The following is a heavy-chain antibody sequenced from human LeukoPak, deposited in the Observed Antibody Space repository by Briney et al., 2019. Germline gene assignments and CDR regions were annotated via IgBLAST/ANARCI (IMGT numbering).Heavy chain of an antibody. D-gene: IGHD5-12*01. CDR1: GYTFNDYY. Sequence: GASVKVSCKASGYTFNDYYMHWVRQAPGQGLEWMGRINPDSGGTDYAQKFQGRVTMTRDTSISTAYTELSRLRSDDTAVYYCARDLQRWLRWGINWFDPWGQGTLVTVSS. J-gene: IGHJ5*02. CDR3: ARDLQRWLRWGINWFDP. V-gene: IGHV1-2*02. CDR2: INPDSGGT.